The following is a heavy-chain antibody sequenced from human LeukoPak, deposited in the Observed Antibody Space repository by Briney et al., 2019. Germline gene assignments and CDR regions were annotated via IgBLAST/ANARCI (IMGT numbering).Heavy chain of an antibody. V-gene: IGHV3-30*18. CDR2: ISYDGSNK. Sequence: PGGSLRLSCAASGVTFSSYGMHWVRQAPGKGLEWVAVISYDGSNKYYADSVKGRFTISRDNSKNTLYPQMNSLRAEDTAAYYCAKSPTMVRGAKGVAFDIWGQGTMVTVSS. D-gene: IGHD3-10*01. J-gene: IGHJ3*02. CDR3: AKSPTMVRGAKGVAFDI. CDR1: GVTFSSYG.